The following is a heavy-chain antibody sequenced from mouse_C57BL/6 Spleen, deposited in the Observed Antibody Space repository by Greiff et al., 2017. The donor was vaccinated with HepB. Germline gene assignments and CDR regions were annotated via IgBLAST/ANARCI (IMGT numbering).Heavy chain of an antibody. Sequence: DVKLVESGGGLVKPGGSLKLSCAASGFTFSSYAMSWVRQTPEKRLEWVATISDGGSYTYYPDNVKGRFTISRDNAKNNLYLQMSHLKSEDTAMYYCARAENYGSSWYFDVWGTGTTVTVSS. CDR2: ISDGGSYT. J-gene: IGHJ1*03. CDR1: GFTFSSYA. D-gene: IGHD1-1*01. V-gene: IGHV5-4*03. CDR3: ARAENYGSSWYFDV.